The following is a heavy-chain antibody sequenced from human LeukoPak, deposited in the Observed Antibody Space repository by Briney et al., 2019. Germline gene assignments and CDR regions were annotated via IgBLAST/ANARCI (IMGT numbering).Heavy chain of an antibody. D-gene: IGHD3-22*01. CDR2: IRYDGSNK. V-gene: IGHV3-30*02. J-gene: IGHJ3*02. CDR1: GFTFSSYG. Sequence: TGGSLRPSCAASGFTFSSYGMHWVRQAPGKGLEWVAFIRYDGSNKYYADSVKGRFTISRDNSKNTLYLQMNSLRAEDTAVYYCAREAAEYDSSGYTTTPHDAFDIWGQGTMVTVSS. CDR3: AREAAEYDSSGYTTTPHDAFDI.